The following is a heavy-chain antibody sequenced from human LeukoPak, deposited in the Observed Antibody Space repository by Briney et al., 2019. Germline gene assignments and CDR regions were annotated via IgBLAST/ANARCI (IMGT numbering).Heavy chain of an antibody. CDR3: AREMRLVAVAGSFDY. D-gene: IGHD6-19*01. Sequence: GASVKVSCKASGGTFSSYAISWVRQAPGQGLEWMGGIIPIFGTANYAQKFQGRVTITADESTSTAYMELSSLRSEDTAVNYCAREMRLVAVAGSFDYWGQGTLVTVSS. V-gene: IGHV1-69*13. CDR1: GGTFSSYA. J-gene: IGHJ4*02. CDR2: IIPIFGTA.